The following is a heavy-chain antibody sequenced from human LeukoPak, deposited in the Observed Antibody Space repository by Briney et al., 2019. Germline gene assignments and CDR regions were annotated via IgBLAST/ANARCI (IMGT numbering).Heavy chain of an antibody. Sequence: ASVKVSCKATGYTFTSYDINWVRQATGQGLEWLGWMNPNSGNTGYAQNFQGRVTMTRDTSIDTAYMELTSLRYEDTAVYYCARDYYGSKSSSFDPWGQGTLVTVSS. V-gene: IGHV1-8*01. CDR2: MNPNSGNT. CDR3: ARDYYGSKSSSFDP. D-gene: IGHD3-10*01. J-gene: IGHJ5*02. CDR1: GYTFTSYD.